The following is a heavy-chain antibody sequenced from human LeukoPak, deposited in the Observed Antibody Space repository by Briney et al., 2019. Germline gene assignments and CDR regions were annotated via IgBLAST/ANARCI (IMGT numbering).Heavy chain of an antibody. J-gene: IGHJ4*02. CDR2: ISFDESSE. CDR3: AKEVGYGSPYFDY. D-gene: IGHD5-12*01. Sequence: GGSLRLSCAAAGFTFSNYGMHWVRQAPGKGLEWVALISFDESSEYYADSVKGRFSISRDNSKNTLYLQMNNARVDDTAVYYCAKEVGYGSPYFDYWGQGTLVTVSS. CDR1: GFTFSNYG. V-gene: IGHV3-30*18.